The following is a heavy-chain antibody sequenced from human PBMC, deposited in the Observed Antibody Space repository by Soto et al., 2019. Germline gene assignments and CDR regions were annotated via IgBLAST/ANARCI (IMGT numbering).Heavy chain of an antibody. CDR2: ISSRSTTI. J-gene: IGHJ2*01. CDR3: ARSDLP. Sequence: GGSLRLSCAASGFTFSTYSFNWVRQAPGKGLKWVSYISSRSTTIYYADSVKGQFTISRDNAKNSLNLKINSLRDEEKAVYNWARSDLPWGRATLVTVSS. CDR1: GFTFSTYS. V-gene: IGHV3-48*02.